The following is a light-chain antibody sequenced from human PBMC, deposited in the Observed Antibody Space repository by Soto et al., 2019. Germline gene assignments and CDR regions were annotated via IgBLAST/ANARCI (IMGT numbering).Light chain of an antibody. CDR1: QSVSSN. J-gene: IGKJ1*01. CDR2: GAS. V-gene: IGKV3-15*01. Sequence: EIVMTQSPATLSVSPGERATLSCRASQSVSSNLAWYQQKPGQAPRLLIYGASTRATGIPARFSGSGSGTEFTLTISSLQSEDFAVYYCKQYNKWTKTFGQGTKVEIK. CDR3: KQYNKWTKT.